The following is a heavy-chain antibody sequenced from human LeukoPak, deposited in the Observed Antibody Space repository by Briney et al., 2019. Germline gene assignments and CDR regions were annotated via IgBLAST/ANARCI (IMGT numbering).Heavy chain of an antibody. CDR2: IYPRGST. CDR1: GGSISSGSYS. J-gene: IGHJ3*01. Sequence: SQTLSLTCAVSGGSISSGSYSWSWIRQPPGKGLEWIGYIYPRGSTYYNPSLKSRVILSLDKSANQFSLKLSSVTAADTAVYYCARMIQLWPDLWGQGTMVTVSS. D-gene: IGHD5-18*01. V-gene: IGHV4-30-2*02. CDR3: ARMIQLWPDL.